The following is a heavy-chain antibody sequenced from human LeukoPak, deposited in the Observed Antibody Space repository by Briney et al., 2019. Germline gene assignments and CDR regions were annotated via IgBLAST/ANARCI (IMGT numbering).Heavy chain of an antibody. V-gene: IGHV3-66*01. CDR1: GFTASNKY. CDR2: IYSGGST. Sequence: GSLRPSCAASGFTASNKYMSWDRQAPGGGLEGVSVIYSGGSTYYADSVKGRFSISRDKSKNTLYLQMNSLRAEDTALYYCAREMYCSGGSCYGDAFDIWGQGTMVTVSS. CDR3: AREMYCSGGSCYGDAFDI. J-gene: IGHJ3*02. D-gene: IGHD2-15*01.